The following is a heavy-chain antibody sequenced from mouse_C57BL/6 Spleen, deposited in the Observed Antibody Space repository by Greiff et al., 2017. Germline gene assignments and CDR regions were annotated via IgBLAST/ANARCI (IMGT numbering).Heavy chain of an antibody. CDR2: INPSSGYT. J-gene: IGHJ3*01. CDR1: GYTFTSYW. CDR3: ARGGDYDYDDGSWFAY. D-gene: IGHD2-4*01. V-gene: IGHV1-7*01. Sequence: VQLQQSGAELAKPGASVKLSCKASGYTFTSYWMHWVKQRPGQGLEWIGYINPSSGYTKYNQKFKDKATLTADKSSSTAYMQLSSLTYEDSAVYYCARGGDYDYDDGSWFAYWGQGTLVTVAA.